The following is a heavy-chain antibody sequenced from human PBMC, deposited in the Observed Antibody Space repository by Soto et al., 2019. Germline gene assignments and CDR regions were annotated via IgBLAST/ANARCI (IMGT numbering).Heavy chain of an antibody. D-gene: IGHD3-10*01. CDR1: GFTFSSYA. V-gene: IGHV3-23*01. Sequence: GGSLRLSCAASGFTFSSYAMSWVRQAPGKGLEWVSAISGSGGSTYYADSVKGRFTISRDNSKNTLYLQMNSLRAEDTAVYYCAKDMRSESPRFTMVRGTGRFDYWGQGTLVTVSS. CDR2: ISGSGGST. CDR3: AKDMRSESPRFTMVRGTGRFDY. J-gene: IGHJ4*02.